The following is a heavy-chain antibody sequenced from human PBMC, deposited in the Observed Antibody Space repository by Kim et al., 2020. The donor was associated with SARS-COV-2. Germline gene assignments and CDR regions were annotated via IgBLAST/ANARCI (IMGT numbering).Heavy chain of an antibody. V-gene: IGHV3-21*01. CDR3: AATMIVVA. Sequence: SSRYVANADSVKGRFTISRDNAKNSLYLQMNSLRAEDTAVYYCAATMIVVAWGQGTLVTVSS. CDR2: SSRYV. J-gene: IGHJ4*02. D-gene: IGHD3-22*01.